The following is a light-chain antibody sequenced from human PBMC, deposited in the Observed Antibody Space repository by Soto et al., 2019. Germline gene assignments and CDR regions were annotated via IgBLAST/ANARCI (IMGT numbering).Light chain of an antibody. V-gene: IGKV1-5*03. CDR2: KAS. Sequence: DIQLTQSPSMQSASLVYRFTITCLASQSISVWLAWYQQKAGKAPNLLIYKASRLESGVPSRFSGSGSETEFTLTISGLQPGDSATYYCQQYNSYSPTFGQGTKVDI. J-gene: IGKJ1*01. CDR1: QSISVW. CDR3: QQYNSYSPT.